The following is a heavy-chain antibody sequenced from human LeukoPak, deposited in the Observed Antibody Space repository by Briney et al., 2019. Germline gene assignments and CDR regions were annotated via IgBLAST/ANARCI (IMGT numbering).Heavy chain of an antibody. CDR3: AKDILRSTAAASRFDP. D-gene: IGHD6-13*01. Sequence: PGGSLRLSCAASGFTFSSYAMHWVRQAPGKGLEWVAVISYDGSNKYYADSVKGRFTISRDNAKNSLYLQMNSLRAEDTALYYCAKDILRSTAAASRFDPWGQGTLVTVSS. CDR1: GFTFSSYA. J-gene: IGHJ5*02. V-gene: IGHV3-30-3*01. CDR2: ISYDGSNK.